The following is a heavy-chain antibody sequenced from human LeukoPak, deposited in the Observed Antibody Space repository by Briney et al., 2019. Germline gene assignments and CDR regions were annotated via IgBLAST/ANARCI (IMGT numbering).Heavy chain of an antibody. D-gene: IGHD3-22*01. CDR1: GDTVSSNSAA. Sequence: SQTLSLTCAISGDTVSSNSAAWNWIRQSPSRGLEWLGRTYFRSKWYNDYAESLKGRISINPDTSKNQFSLHLNPVNPEDTAVYYCANFYLDTWSQGSLVTVSS. CDR2: TYFRSKWYN. CDR3: ANFYLDT. J-gene: IGHJ5*02. V-gene: IGHV6-1*01.